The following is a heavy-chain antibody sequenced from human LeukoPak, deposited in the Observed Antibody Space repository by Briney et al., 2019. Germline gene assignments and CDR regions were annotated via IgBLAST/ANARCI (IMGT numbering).Heavy chain of an antibody. CDR1: GFTFSSYG. Sequence: GRSLGLSCAASGFTFSSYGMHWVRQAPGKGLEWVAVIWYDGSNKYYADSVKGRFTISRDNSKNTLYLQMNSLRAEDTAVYYCARTPLGYCSSTSCYGAYGMDVWGKGTTVTVSP. D-gene: IGHD2-2*01. J-gene: IGHJ6*04. CDR2: IWYDGSNK. CDR3: ARTPLGYCSSTSCYGAYGMDV. V-gene: IGHV3-33*01.